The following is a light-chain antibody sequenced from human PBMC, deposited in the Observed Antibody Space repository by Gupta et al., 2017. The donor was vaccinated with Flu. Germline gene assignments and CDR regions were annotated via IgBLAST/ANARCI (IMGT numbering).Light chain of an antibody. CDR3: GSYGAVGV. J-gene: IGLJ2*01. CDR2: EGR. Sequence: SATPCTGTNSDSGGYNYVSQDQQRPGKAHKLMSDEGRKRASGGYTRFSGSKSGNTAALAIAGLQAEDEDDYYWGSYGAVGVFGGGTKVTVL. V-gene: IGLV2-14*01. CDR1: NSDSGGYNY.